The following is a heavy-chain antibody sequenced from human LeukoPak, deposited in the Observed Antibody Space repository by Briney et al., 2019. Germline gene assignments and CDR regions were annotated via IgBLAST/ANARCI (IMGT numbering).Heavy chain of an antibody. D-gene: IGHD3-22*01. J-gene: IGHJ4*02. CDR1: GYTFTNYG. V-gene: IGHV1-18*01. Sequence: GASVKVSCKASGYTFTNYGINWLRQAPGQGLEWMGWISAYNGNTNYAQRLQGRVTMTTDTSTSTAYMELRSLRSDDTAVYYCARDQANYYDSSGIGDYWGQGTLVTVSS. CDR3: ARDQANYYDSSGIGDY. CDR2: ISAYNGNT.